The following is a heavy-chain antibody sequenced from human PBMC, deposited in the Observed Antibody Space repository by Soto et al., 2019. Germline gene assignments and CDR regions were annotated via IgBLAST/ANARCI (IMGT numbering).Heavy chain of an antibody. CDR3: AGGTWEPH. CDR2: IIPVSGPA. D-gene: IGHD1-26*01. CDR1: GGTLNNYV. Sequence: QVRLVQSGAEVKKPGSSVKVSCKASGGTLNNYVLNWVRQAPGQGLEWMGAIIPVSGPADYAQRFQGRVTITADLSTATVYMELSSLTSDDTAVYYCAGGTWEPHWGHGTLVTVSS. V-gene: IGHV1-69*01. J-gene: IGHJ4*01.